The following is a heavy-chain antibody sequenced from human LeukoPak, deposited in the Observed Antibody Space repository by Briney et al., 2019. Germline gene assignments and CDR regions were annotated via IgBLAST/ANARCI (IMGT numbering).Heavy chain of an antibody. CDR2: IYHSGST. J-gene: IGHJ5*02. V-gene: IGHV4-38-2*01. CDR3: ARVLGGAWFDP. Sequence: SKTLSLTCAVSGYSISSGYYWGWIRQPPGKGLEWIGSIYHSGSTYYNPSLKSRVTISVDTSKNQFSLKLSSVTAADTAVYYCARVLGGAWFDPWGQGTLVTVSS. CDR1: GYSISSGYY. D-gene: IGHD2-8*02.